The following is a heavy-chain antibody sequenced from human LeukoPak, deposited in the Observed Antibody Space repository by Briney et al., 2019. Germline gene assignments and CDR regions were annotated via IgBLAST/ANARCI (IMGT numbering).Heavy chain of an antibody. J-gene: IGHJ4*02. CDR2: INSDGSST. CDR1: GFTFSSYA. Sequence: GGSLRLSCAASGFTFSSYAMHWVRQAPGKGLVWVSRINSDGSSTSYADSVKGRSTISRDNAKNTLYLQMNSLRAEDTAVYYCARGLYSSGWYYFDYWGQGTLVTVSS. D-gene: IGHD6-19*01. CDR3: ARGLYSSGWYYFDY. V-gene: IGHV3-74*01.